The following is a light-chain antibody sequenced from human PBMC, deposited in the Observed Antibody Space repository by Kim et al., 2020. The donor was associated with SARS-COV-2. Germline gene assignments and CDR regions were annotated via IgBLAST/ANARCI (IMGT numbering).Light chain of an antibody. CDR2: DAS. V-gene: IGKV3-11*01. CDR3: QQRSIWPGT. Sequence: LSPGERATLSCRASQSVSSYLAWYQQKPGQAPRLFIYDASNRATGIPARFSGSGYGTDFTLTISSLAPEDSAVYYCQQRSIWPGTFGQGTKVDIK. J-gene: IGKJ1*01. CDR1: QSVSSY.